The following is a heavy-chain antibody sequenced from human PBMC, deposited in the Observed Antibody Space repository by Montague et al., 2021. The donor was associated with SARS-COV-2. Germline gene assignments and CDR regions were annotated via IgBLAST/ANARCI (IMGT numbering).Heavy chain of an antibody. J-gene: IGHJ4*02. CDR2: ITHRGTY. CDR1: GGSFSDYY. D-gene: IGHD3-22*01. V-gene: IGHV4-34*01. Sequence: SETLSLTCAVYGGSFSDYYWSWIRQPPGKGLEWIGEITHRGTYNYNPSLKSRVSLSLDTPKNQFSLYMSTMTAADTAVYYFARGRQPFNMIVVVMTGGVDYFDYWGQGTLVTVSS. CDR3: ARGRQPFNMIVVVMTGGVDYFDY.